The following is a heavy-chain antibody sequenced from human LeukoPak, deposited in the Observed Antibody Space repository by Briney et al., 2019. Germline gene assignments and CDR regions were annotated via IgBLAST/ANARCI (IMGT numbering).Heavy chain of an antibody. CDR2: IKQDGSEK. CDR1: GFTFSNYW. Sequence: GGSLRLSCAASGFTFSNYWMSWIRQAPGKGLEWLTNIKQDGSEKYYVDSVKGRFTISRDNAKNSLYLQMSSLRAEDTAVYYCASQKNGASDYWGQGTLVTVSS. CDR3: ASQKNGASDY. D-gene: IGHD1-1*01. J-gene: IGHJ4*01. V-gene: IGHV3-7*05.